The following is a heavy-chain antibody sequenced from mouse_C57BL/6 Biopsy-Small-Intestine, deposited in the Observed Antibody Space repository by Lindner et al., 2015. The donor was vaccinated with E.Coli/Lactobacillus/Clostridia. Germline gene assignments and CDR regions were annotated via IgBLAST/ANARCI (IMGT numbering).Heavy chain of an antibody. CDR3: ARGYYGSTYGYYFDY. Sequence: VQLQESGPGMVKPSQSLSLTCTVTGYSITSGYDWHWIRHSPGNRLEWMGYIDYSDTTNYNPSLKSRISITHDTSKNHFFLKLNSVTSEDTATYYCARGYYGSTYGYYFDYWGQGTTLSVSS. CDR1: GYSITSGYD. CDR2: IDYSDTT. J-gene: IGHJ2*01. V-gene: IGHV3-1*01. D-gene: IGHD1-1*01.